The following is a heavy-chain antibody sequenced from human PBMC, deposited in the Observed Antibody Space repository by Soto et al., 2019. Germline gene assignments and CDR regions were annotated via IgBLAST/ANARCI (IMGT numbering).Heavy chain of an antibody. CDR2: INPSGGST. CDR1: GYTFTSYY. CDR3: ARAGSGSADWFDP. J-gene: IGHJ5*02. D-gene: IGHD1-26*01. Sequence: ASVRVCCKACGYTFTSYYMHWVRQAPGQGLEWTGIINPSGGSTSYAQKFQGRVTMTRDTSTSTVYMELSSLRSEDTAVYYCARAGSGSADWFDPWGQGTLVTVSS. V-gene: IGHV1-46*01.